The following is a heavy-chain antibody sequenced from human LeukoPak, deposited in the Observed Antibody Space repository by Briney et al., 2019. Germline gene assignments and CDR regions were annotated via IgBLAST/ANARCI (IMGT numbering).Heavy chain of an antibody. CDR3: AQDQGQVVVPGLCDY. J-gene: IGHJ4*02. CDR2: IYYSGGNT. V-gene: IGHV3-23*01. D-gene: IGHD2-2*01. Sequence: PGGSLRLSCAASGFMFSNFAMSWVRQAPGKGLEWVSTIYYSGGNTYSADSVKGRFTISRDNAKNTLYLQMNSLRAEDTAVYYGAQDQGQVVVPGLCDYGGQGTLVSLPS. CDR1: GFMFSNFA.